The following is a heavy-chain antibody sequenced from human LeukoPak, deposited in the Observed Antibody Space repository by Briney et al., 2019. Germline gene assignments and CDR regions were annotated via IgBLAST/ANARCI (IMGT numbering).Heavy chain of an antibody. CDR1: GYTFTSYG. Sequence: ASVKVSCKASGYTFTSYGITWVRQAPGQGLEWMGWINAYNGNTNYAQKVQGRVTMTTDTSTSTAYMELRSLRSDDTAVYYCARGRVITTIFDYWGQGTLVTVSS. CDR3: ARGRVITTIFDY. V-gene: IGHV1-18*01. CDR2: INAYNGNT. J-gene: IGHJ4*02. D-gene: IGHD3-22*01.